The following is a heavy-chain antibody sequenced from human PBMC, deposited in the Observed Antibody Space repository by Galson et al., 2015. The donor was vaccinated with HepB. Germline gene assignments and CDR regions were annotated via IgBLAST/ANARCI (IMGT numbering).Heavy chain of an antibody. V-gene: IGHV3-30*18. Sequence: SLRLSCADSGFSFSNYGMNWVRQAPVKGLEWVAVISGDSNNKYYADSAKGRFTISRDNSKNTLYLQLNSLRAEDTAVYYCAKAARFWSGYLNWFDPWGQGTLVTVSS. J-gene: IGHJ5*02. D-gene: IGHD3-3*01. CDR2: ISGDSNNK. CDR3: AKAARFWSGYLNWFDP. CDR1: GFSFSNYG.